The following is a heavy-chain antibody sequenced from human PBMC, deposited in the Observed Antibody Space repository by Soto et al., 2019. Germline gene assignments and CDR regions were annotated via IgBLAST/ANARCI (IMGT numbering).Heavy chain of an antibody. CDR3: ARGGYDMDV. D-gene: IGHD3-16*01. Sequence: SETLCVTCVISGGSVSSNRAVWSWIRQSPSRGLEWLGKTYYRSKWHNDYAVSVKSRITINPDTSKNQFSLQLNSVIPEDTAVYYCARGGYDMDVWGEGSTVTVS. V-gene: IGHV6-1*01. J-gene: IGHJ6*02. CDR2: TYYRSKWHN. CDR1: GGSVSSNRAV.